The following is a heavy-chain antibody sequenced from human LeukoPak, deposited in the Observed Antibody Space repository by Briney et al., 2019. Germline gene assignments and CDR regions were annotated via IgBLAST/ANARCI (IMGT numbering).Heavy chain of an antibody. Sequence: PSETLSLTCTVSGVSISSNRWWSWVRQPPGKGLEWIGEIYHSGRTNYNASLKSRVTISVDKSNNQVSLKLSSVTAADTAVYYCATYYEGTGYRFDYWGQGTLVTVSS. V-gene: IGHV4-4*02. J-gene: IGHJ4*02. CDR3: ATYYEGTGYRFDY. CDR2: IYHSGRT. CDR1: GVSISSNRW. D-gene: IGHD3-22*01.